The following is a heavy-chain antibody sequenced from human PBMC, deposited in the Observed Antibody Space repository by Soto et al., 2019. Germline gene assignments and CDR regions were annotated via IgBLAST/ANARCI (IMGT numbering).Heavy chain of an antibody. V-gene: IGHV3-7*03. CDR3: ARVPYYDGMDV. D-gene: IGHD3-3*01. Sequence: EVQLVESGGGLVQPGGSLRLSCAGSGFMFSSYWMSWVRQAPGKGLEWVANIRHDGSEKYYVDSVKGRFSISRDNAKNSLYLQMNSLRVEDTAVYYCARVPYYDGMDVWGQGTTVTVSS. CDR2: IRHDGSEK. J-gene: IGHJ6*02. CDR1: GFMFSSYW.